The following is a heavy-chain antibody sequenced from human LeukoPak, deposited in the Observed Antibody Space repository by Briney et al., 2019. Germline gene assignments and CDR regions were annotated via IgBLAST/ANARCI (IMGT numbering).Heavy chain of an antibody. Sequence: PGGSLRLSCAASGFTFSSYWMSWVRQAPGKGLEWVANIKEDGSEKYYVDSVKGRFTISRDNAKNSLYLQMNSLRAEDTAVYYCARKYCSGGSCYLLDSWGQGSMVSVSS. CDR2: IKEDGSEK. CDR3: ARKYCSGGSCYLLDS. D-gene: IGHD2-15*01. V-gene: IGHV3-7*01. CDR1: GFTFSSYW. J-gene: IGHJ4*02.